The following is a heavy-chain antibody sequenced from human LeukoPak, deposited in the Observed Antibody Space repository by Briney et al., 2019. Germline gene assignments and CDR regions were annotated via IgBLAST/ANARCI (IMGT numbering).Heavy chain of an antibody. D-gene: IGHD2-8*01. CDR2: ISWKSDPI. J-gene: IGHJ4*01. CDR1: GFSFEDYA. CDR3: STDPRLLIY. V-gene: IGHV3-9*01. Sequence: GGSLRLSCAASGFSFEDYAMHWVRQAPGKGLEWVAGISWKSDPIYGASVKGRFTISRDNAKNSLYLQMNSLRPEDTALYYCSTDPRLLIYWGHGTLVTVSS.